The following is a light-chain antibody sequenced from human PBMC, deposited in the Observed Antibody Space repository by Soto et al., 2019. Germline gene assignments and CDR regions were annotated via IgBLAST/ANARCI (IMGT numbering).Light chain of an antibody. CDR1: QSVSSN. J-gene: IGKJ5*01. CDR2: GAS. Sequence: IEMTQSPSTLSVYPGERATLSCRASQSVSSNLAWYQQKPGQAPRLLVYGASTRATGIPARFSGSGSGTEFTLTISSLQSEDFAVYYCQQYNNWPPITFGQGTRLEI. CDR3: QQYNNWPPIT. V-gene: IGKV3-15*01.